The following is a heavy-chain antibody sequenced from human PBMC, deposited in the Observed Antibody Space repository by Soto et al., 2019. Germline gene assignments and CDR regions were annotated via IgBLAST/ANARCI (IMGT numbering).Heavy chain of an antibody. CDR2: IWHDGGNK. V-gene: IGHV3-33*01. Sequence: GGSLRLSCAASGFTFSSYGMHWVRQAPGKGLEWVAFIWHDGGNKFYAESVKGRFTISRDNSKNTLYLQMTSLSAEDTAMYYCARDGDVNTGFGKDYWGQGTLVTVSS. J-gene: IGHJ4*02. D-gene: IGHD3-16*01. CDR1: GFTFSSYG. CDR3: ARDGDVNTGFGKDY.